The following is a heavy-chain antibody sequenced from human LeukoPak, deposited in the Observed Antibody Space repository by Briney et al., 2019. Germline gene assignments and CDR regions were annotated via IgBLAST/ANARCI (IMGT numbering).Heavy chain of an antibody. CDR1: GGSISSYY. D-gene: IGHD3-10*01. J-gene: IGHJ4*02. V-gene: IGHV4-59*01. CDR3: ARDRSFLRFGGFDY. Sequence: PSETLCLTCTGSGGSISSYYWSWIRQPPGKGLEWIGYIYYSGSTNYNPSLKSRVTISVDTSKNPFSLKLSSVTAADTAVYYCARDRSFLRFGGFDYWGQGTLVTVSS. CDR2: IYYSGST.